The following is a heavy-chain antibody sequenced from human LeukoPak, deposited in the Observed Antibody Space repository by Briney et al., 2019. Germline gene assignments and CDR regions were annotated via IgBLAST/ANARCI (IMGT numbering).Heavy chain of an antibody. V-gene: IGHV3-20*04. CDR3: ARANRVGSINAFDI. CDR2: INWNGGST. Sequence: GGSLRLSCAASGFTFDDYGMSWVRQAPGKGLEWVSGINWNGGSTGYADSVKGRFTISRDNAKNSLYLQMNSLRAEDTALYYCARANRVGSINAFDIWGQGTMVTVSS. D-gene: IGHD1-26*01. CDR1: GFTFDDYG. J-gene: IGHJ3*02.